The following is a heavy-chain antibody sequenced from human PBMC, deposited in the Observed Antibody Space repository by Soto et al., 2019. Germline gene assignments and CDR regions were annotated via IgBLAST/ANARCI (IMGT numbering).Heavy chain of an antibody. CDR3: ARRKINYDFWSGYYSYYYCMDV. D-gene: IGHD3-3*01. CDR2: MNPNSGNT. CDR1: GYTFTSYD. V-gene: IGHV1-8*01. J-gene: IGHJ6*02. Sequence: GASVKVSCKASGYTFTSYDINWVRQATGQGLEWMGWMNPNSGNTGYAQKFQGRVTMTRNTSISTAYMELSSLRSEDTAVYYCARRKINYDFWSGYYSYYYCMDVWGQGTTVTVS.